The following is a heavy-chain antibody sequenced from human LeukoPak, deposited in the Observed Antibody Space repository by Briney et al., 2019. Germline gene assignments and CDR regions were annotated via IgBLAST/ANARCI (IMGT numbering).Heavy chain of an antibody. CDR1: GGSMTTSY. CDR2: IYYSGTT. CDR3: ARQPNMGDYFFDY. D-gene: IGHD3-22*01. J-gene: IGHJ4*02. V-gene: IGHV4-59*08. Sequence: PSETLSLTCTVSGGSMTTSYWTWMRQPPGKGLEWIGYIYYSGTTNYNPSLKSRVTLSVDTSKNQFSLRLTSVTAADSAVYYCARQPNMGDYFFDYWGQGTLVTVSS.